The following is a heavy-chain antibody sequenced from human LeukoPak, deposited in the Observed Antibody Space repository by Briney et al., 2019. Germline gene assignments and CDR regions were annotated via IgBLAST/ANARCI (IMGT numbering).Heavy chain of an antibody. CDR2: IYTSGST. CDR3: ARDRPDVGATGFAY. Sequence: SETLSLTCTVSGGSISSYYWSWIRQPAGKGLEWIGRIYTSGSTNYHPSLKSRVTMSVDTSNNQCSLKLSSVTAAGTAVYYCARDRPDVGATGFAYWGQGTLVTVS. V-gene: IGHV4-4*07. CDR1: GGSISSYY. J-gene: IGHJ4*02. D-gene: IGHD1-26*01.